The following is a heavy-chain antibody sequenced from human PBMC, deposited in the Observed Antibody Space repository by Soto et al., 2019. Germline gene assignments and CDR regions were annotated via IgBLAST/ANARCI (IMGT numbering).Heavy chain of an antibody. CDR1: QFTFSSYA. D-gene: IGHD2-8*01. V-gene: IGHV3-23*01. CDR2: IRGDAGGGAT. CDR3: TRDPNGDYVGAFDF. Sequence: PGGSLRLSCAASQFTFSSYAMTWVRQAPGKGPEWVATIRGDAGGGATHYADSVKGRFTISRDNSKNTLYLQMNSLRAEDTAVYYCTRDPNGDYVGAFDFWDQGSMVTVSS. J-gene: IGHJ3*01.